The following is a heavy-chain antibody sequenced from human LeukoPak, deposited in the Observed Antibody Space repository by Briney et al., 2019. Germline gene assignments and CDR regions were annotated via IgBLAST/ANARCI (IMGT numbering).Heavy chain of an antibody. CDR2: IYPGDSDT. CDR3: AKHGFGVPEGY. Sequence: GESLKISCKGSGYSFTTYWIGWVRQMPGKGLEWMGIIYPGDSDTRYSPSFQGQVTISADRSISTAYLQWSSLRAEDTAVYYCAKHGFGVPEGYWGQGTLVTVSS. J-gene: IGHJ4*02. D-gene: IGHD3-10*01. V-gene: IGHV5-51*01. CDR1: GYSFTTYW.